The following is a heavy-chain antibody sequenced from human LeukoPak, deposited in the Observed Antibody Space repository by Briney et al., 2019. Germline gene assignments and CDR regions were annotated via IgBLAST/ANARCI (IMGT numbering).Heavy chain of an antibody. J-gene: IGHJ5*02. D-gene: IGHD2-2*01. CDR1: GATFATSW. CDR2: IYPGDSRT. CDR3: GRRKFTSPWSDP. V-gene: IGHV5-51*01. Sequence: PGESLQISCKGSGATFATSWIGWVRPLPGKGLEWMGVIYPGDSRTRYSPSFQGQVTISADRSINTAYLQWSSLKASDTAMYYCGRRKFTSPWSDPWGQGTLVTVSS.